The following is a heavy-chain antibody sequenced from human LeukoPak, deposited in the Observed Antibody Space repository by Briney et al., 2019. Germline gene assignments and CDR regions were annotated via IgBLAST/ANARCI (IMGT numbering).Heavy chain of an antibody. V-gene: IGHV3-74*01. Sequence: GGSLRLSCAVSGFSFSNDWMHWVRQAPGKGPLWVSRISADGTTTNYADSVKGRFTISRDNAKNTLYLQMDSLRAEDTAVYYCAGTWSFDYWGQGALVTVSS. CDR3: AGTWSFDY. D-gene: IGHD2-15*01. CDR1: GFSFSNDW. J-gene: IGHJ4*02. CDR2: ISADGTTT.